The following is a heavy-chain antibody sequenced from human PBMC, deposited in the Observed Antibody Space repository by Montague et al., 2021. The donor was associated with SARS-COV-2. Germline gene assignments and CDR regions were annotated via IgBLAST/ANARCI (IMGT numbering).Heavy chain of an antibody. J-gene: IGHJ4*02. Sequence: CAISGDSVSSNIPTWKWIRQSPSSGLEWLGRTYYRSKWYNDYAESVKSRITIDPDTSKHQFSLHLNSVTPEDTAVYYCARIPVGSKYYFDFWGQGTLVTVSS. CDR1: GDSVSSNIPT. D-gene: IGHD2-2*01. CDR2: TYYRSKWYN. CDR3: ARIPVGSKYYFDF. V-gene: IGHV6-1*01.